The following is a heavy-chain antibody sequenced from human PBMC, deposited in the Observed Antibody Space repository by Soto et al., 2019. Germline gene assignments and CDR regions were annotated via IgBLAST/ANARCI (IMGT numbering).Heavy chain of an antibody. CDR3: ARDRVESGYPEYFQH. CDR1: GYTFSSDA. V-gene: IGHV1-18*01. J-gene: IGHJ1*01. D-gene: IGHD3-22*01. Sequence: ASVTVSCTASGYTFSSDAISWVRQAPGQRLEWMGWIIASHGNTKYAQKFQGRVTITRDTSTSTAYMELNSLRAEDTAVYYCARDRVESGYPEYFQHWGQGTLVTVSS. CDR2: IIASHGNT.